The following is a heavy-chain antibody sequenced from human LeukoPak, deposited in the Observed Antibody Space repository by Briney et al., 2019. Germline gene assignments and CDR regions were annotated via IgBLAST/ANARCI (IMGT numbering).Heavy chain of an antibody. D-gene: IGHD5-18*01. V-gene: IGHV3-21*01. Sequence: GGSLRLSCAASGFTFSSYSMNWVRQAPGKGLEWVSSISSSSSYIYYADSVKGRFTISRDNAKNSLYLQMHSLRAEDTAVYYCARDVTGGYSYGFDPYYFDYWGQGTLVTVSS. CDR1: GFTFSSYS. CDR3: ARDVTGGYSYGFDPYYFDY. J-gene: IGHJ4*02. CDR2: ISSSSSYI.